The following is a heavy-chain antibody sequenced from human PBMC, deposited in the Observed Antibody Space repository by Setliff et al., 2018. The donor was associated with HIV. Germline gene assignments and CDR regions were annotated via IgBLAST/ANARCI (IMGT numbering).Heavy chain of an antibody. Sequence: SETLSLTCTVFGGSFSAYYWNWIRQTPGKGLEWIGEINHSGTTNYNPSLNSRVTISVDTSNKRFSLTLRSATAADTALYYCARRERYCSGTTCYRYFQHWGQGTLVTVSS. CDR2: INHSGTT. V-gene: IGHV4-34*01. J-gene: IGHJ1*01. CDR3: ARRERYCSGTTCYRYFQH. CDR1: GGSFSAYY. D-gene: IGHD2-2*01.